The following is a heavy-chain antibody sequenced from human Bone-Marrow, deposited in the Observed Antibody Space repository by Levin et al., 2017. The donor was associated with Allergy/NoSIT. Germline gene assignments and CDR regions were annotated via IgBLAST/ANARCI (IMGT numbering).Heavy chain of an antibody. Sequence: KTGGSLRLSCVASGFSFTKSWMNWVRQAPGKGLEWVGRMKSEGDGGTRDYSTSVEGRFSISRDDSRSTLYLQMNTLKIEDTAVYYCTTDRYVSSVLSPQQFWGQGILITVSS. J-gene: IGHJ4*02. CDR2: MKSEGDGGTR. D-gene: IGHD6-19*01. CDR3: TTDRYVSSVLSPQQF. CDR1: GFSFTKSW. V-gene: IGHV3-15*07.